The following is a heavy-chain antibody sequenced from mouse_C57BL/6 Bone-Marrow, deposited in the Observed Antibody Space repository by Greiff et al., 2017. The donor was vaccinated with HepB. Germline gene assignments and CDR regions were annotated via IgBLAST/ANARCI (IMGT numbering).Heavy chain of an antibody. CDR3: ASGNPYFDY. CDR2: ISYDGSN. J-gene: IGHJ2*01. D-gene: IGHD2-1*01. Sequence: EVKLMESGPGLVKPSQSLSLTCSVTGYSITSGYYWNWIRQFPGNKLEWMGYISYDGSNKYNPSLKNRISITSDTSKNQFFLKLNSVTTEDTATYYCASGNPYFDYWGQGTTLTVSS. CDR1: GYSITSGYY. V-gene: IGHV3-6*01.